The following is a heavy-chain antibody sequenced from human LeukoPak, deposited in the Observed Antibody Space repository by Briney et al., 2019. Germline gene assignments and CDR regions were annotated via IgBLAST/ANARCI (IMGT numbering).Heavy chain of an antibody. V-gene: IGHV4-34*01. D-gene: IGHD1-26*01. J-gene: IGHJ3*02. Sequence: SETLPLTCAVYGGSFSGYYWTWIRQPPGKRLEWIGEINHSGSTNYNYKPSLKSRVTISVDSSKNLFSLRLSSVTAADTAVYYCARKRSYSYRDAFDIWGQGTMVTVSS. CDR1: GGSFSGYY. CDR2: INHSGST. CDR3: ARKRSYSYRDAFDI.